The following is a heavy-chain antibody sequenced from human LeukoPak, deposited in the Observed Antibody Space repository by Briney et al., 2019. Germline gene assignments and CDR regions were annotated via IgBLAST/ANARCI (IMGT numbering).Heavy chain of an antibody. CDR2: IWYDGSKK. CDR1: GFTFSSYG. V-gene: IGHV3-33*01. CDR3: ARDRSYDSSGPDY. Sequence: RPGGSLRLSCAASGFTFSSYGMHWVRQAPGKGLEWVAVIWYDGSKKYYGDSMKGRFTISRDNSKNTLSLQMNSLRAEDTAVYYCARDRSYDSSGPDYWGQGTQVTVSS. D-gene: IGHD3-22*01. J-gene: IGHJ4*02.